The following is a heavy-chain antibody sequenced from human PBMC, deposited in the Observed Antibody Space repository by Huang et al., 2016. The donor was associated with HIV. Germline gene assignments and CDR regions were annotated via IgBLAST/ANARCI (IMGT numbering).Heavy chain of an antibody. Sequence: EVQLLESGGGLVQPGGSLRLSCAASGVTLSNSDIDMSWVRQGPGKGREWVSSIFGSGGTTDYADSVKGRFTISRDTSKNTLFLQMNSLRAEDTAVYYCAKGYPLNYFDYWGQGTLVTVSS. J-gene: IGHJ4*02. V-gene: IGHV3-23*01. CDR3: AKGYPLNYFDY. D-gene: IGHD5-18*01. CDR1: GVTLSNSD. CDR2: IFGSGGTT.